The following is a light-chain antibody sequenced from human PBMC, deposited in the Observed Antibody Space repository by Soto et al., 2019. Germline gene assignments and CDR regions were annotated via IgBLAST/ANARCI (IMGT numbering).Light chain of an antibody. Sequence: QSVLTQPPSVSGAPGQRVTISCTGSSSNIGAGDDVHLYQPLPGTAPKLLVYGNSNRPSGIPDRFTGSTSGTSASLAITGLQAEDEADYYCQSYDSSLSGSVFGGGTKLTVL. CDR2: GNS. CDR1: SSNIGAGDD. V-gene: IGLV1-40*01. CDR3: QSYDSSLSGSV. J-gene: IGLJ2*01.